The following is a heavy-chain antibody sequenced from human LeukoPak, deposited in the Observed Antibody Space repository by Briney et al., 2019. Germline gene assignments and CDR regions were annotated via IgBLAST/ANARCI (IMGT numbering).Heavy chain of an antibody. V-gene: IGHV3-66*01. J-gene: IGHJ4*02. D-gene: IGHD3-10*01. CDR1: GFTVSSNY. CDR3: ASPKYYYGSGSSNLNDY. Sequence: AGGSLRLSCAASGFTVSSNYMCWVRQAPGKGLEWVSVIYSGGSTYYADSVKGRFTISRDNSKNTLYLQMNSLRAEDTAVYYCASPKYYYGSGSSNLNDYWGQGTLVTVSS. CDR2: IYSGGST.